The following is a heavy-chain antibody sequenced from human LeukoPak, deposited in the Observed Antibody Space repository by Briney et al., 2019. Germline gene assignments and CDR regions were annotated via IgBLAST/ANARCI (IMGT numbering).Heavy chain of an antibody. CDR1: GYTFTSYG. D-gene: IGHD6-19*01. CDR3: ARHAQWLVRRTGPYGMDV. V-gene: IGHV1-46*01. Sequence: VASVKVSCKASGYTFTSYGISWVRQAPGQGLEWMGIINPSGGSTSYAQKFQGRVTMTRDTSTSTVYMELSSLRSEDAAVYYCARHAQWLVRRTGPYGMDVWGQGTTVTVSS. J-gene: IGHJ6*02. CDR2: INPSGGST.